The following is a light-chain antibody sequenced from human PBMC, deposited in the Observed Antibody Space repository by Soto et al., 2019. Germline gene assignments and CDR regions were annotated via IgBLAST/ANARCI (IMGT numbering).Light chain of an antibody. CDR2: EDT. J-gene: IGLJ3*02. V-gene: IGLV2-23*01. CDR3: CSYTSSTTWV. Sequence: QSVLTQPASESGSPGQSITISCTGTSSDVGSYNLVSWYQQYPGKVPKLMIYEDTKRPSGVSSRFSGSKSGNTASLTISGLQAEDEADYYCCSYTSSTTWVFGGGTKLTVL. CDR1: SSDVGSYNL.